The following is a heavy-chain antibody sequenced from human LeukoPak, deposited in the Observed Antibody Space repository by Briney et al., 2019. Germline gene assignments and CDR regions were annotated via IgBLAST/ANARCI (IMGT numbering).Heavy chain of an antibody. J-gene: IGHJ4*02. D-gene: IGHD1-26*01. CDR1: GGSISSGDYY. CDR3: ARVPVYSGTYFDY. V-gene: IGHV4-30-4*01. CDR2: IYYSGST. Sequence: PSQTLSLTCTVSGGSISSGDYYWSWIRQPPGKGLEWIGYIYYSGSTYYSPSLKSRVTISVYTSKNHFSLKLSSVTAADTAVYYCARVPVYSGTYFDYWGQGTLVTVSS.